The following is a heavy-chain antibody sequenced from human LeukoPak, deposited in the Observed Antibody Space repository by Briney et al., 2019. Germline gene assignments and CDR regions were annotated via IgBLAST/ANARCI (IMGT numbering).Heavy chain of an antibody. CDR3: AKDLKRGYSPYGMDV. CDR1: GFTFRNCA. Sequence: PGGSLRLSCAASGFTFRNCAMSWVRQAPGKGLEWVSGISGSGSSTYYADSVKGRFTISRDNSKYTLYLQMNSLRAEDTAVYYCAKDLKRGYSPYGMDVWGQGTTVTVSS. CDR2: ISGSGSST. V-gene: IGHV3-23*01. J-gene: IGHJ6*02. D-gene: IGHD2-21*01.